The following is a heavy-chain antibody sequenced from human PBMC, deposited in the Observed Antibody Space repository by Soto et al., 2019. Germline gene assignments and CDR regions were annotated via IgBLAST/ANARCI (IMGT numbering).Heavy chain of an antibody. CDR3: ARGPPTGYHYGSGNLADFDY. CDR1: GFTFSSYA. CDR2: ISSNGGST. J-gene: IGHJ4*02. Sequence: EVQLVESGGGLVQPGGSLRLSCAASGFTFSSYAMHWVRQAPGKGLEYVSAISSNGGSTYYANSVKGRFTISRDNSKNTLYLQMRSLRADEMSVYYCARGPPTGYHYGSGNLADFDYWGQGTLVTVSS. V-gene: IGHV3-64*01. D-gene: IGHD3-10*01.